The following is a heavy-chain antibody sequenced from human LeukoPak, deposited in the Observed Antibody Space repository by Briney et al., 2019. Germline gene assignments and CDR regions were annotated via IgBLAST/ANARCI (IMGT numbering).Heavy chain of an antibody. V-gene: IGHV4-38-2*02. CDR3: ARDPRLAGGHDAFDI. CDR1: GYSISSGYY. Sequence: SETLSPTCTVSGYSISSGYYWGWIRQPPGKGLEWIGSIYRSGSTYYNPSLKSRVTISVDTSKNQFSLKLSSVTAADTAVYYCARDPRLAGGHDAFDIWGQGTMVTVSS. CDR2: IYRSGST. D-gene: IGHD4-11*01. J-gene: IGHJ3*02.